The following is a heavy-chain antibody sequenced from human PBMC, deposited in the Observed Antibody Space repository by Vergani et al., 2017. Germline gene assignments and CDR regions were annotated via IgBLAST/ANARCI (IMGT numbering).Heavy chain of an antibody. D-gene: IGHD1-26*01. Sequence: QVQLQESGPGLVKPSETLSLTCTVSGYSISSGYYWGWIRQRPGKGLEWIGSTYHSGSTYYNPSLKSRVTISVDTSKNQFSLKLSSVTAADTAVYYCARDDGGSYINWFDPWGQGTLVAVSS. V-gene: IGHV4-38-2*02. CDR2: TYHSGST. J-gene: IGHJ5*02. CDR3: ARDDGGSYINWFDP. CDR1: GYSISSGYY.